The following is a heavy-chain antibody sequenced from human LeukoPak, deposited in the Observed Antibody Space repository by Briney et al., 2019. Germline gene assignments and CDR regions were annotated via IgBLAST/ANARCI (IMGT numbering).Heavy chain of an antibody. J-gene: IGHJ6*02. CDR2: ISAYNGNT. Sequence: ASVKVSCKASGYTFTSYGISWVRQAPGQGLEWMGWISAYNGNTNYAQKLQGRVTMTTDTSTSTAYMELRSLRSGDTAVYYCARVSWNDPFYYGMDVWGQGTTVTVSS. CDR1: GYTFTSYG. D-gene: IGHD1-1*01. V-gene: IGHV1-18*01. CDR3: ARVSWNDPFYYGMDV.